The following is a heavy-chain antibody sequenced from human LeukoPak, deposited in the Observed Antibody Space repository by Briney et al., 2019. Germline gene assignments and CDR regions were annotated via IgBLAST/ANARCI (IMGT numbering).Heavy chain of an antibody. CDR2: IYPRDGST. J-gene: IGHJ4*02. Sequence: ASVKVSCKASGYSFTSYAINWVRQAPGQGLEWMGMIYPRDGSTSYAQKFQGRVTVTRDTSTSTVHMELSGLRSEDTAVYCCARDQEGFDYWGQGTLVTVSS. V-gene: IGHV1-46*01. CDR3: ARDQEGFDY. CDR1: GYSFTSYA.